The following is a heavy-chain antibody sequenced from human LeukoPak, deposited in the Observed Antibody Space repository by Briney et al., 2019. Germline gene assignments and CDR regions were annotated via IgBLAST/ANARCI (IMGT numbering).Heavy chain of an antibody. CDR2: IYYSGST. CDR1: GGSISSSSYY. D-gene: IGHD4-11*01. CDR3: ALGGSTVTTNYFDY. J-gene: IGHJ4*02. V-gene: IGHV4-39*01. Sequence: PSETLSLTCTVSGGSISSSSYYWGWIRQPPGKGLEWIGSIYYSGSTYYNPSLKSRVTISVDTSKNQFSLKLSSVTAADTAVYYCALGGSTVTTNYFDYWGQGTLVTVSS.